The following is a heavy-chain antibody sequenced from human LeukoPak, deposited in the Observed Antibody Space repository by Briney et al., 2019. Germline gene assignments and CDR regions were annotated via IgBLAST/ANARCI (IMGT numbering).Heavy chain of an antibody. CDR2: IYYSGST. CDR3: ARQEGSQNFDY. CDR1: GGSISSSCYY. J-gene: IGHJ4*02. Sequence: PSETLSLTCTVSGGSISSSCYYWGWIRQPPGKGLEWIGSIYYSGSTYYNPSLKSRVTISVDTSKNQFSLKLSSVTAADTAVYYCARQEGSQNFDYWGQGTLVTVSS. V-gene: IGHV4-39*01.